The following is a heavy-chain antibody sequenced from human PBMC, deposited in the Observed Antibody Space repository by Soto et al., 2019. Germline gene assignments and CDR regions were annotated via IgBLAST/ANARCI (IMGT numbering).Heavy chain of an antibody. V-gene: IGHV1-2*04. CDR3: ARSPIYGDHHYFDY. CDR2: INPNSGGT. Sequence: ASVKVSCKASGYTFTGYYMHWVRQAPGQGLEWMGWINPNSGGTNYAQKFQGWVTMTRDTSISTAYMELSRLRSDDTAVYYCARSPIYGDHHYFDYWGQGTLVTVSA. D-gene: IGHD4-17*01. J-gene: IGHJ4*02. CDR1: GYTFTGYY.